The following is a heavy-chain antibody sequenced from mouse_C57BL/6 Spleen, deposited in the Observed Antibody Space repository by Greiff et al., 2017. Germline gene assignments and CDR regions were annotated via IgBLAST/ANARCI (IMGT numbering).Heavy chain of an antibody. CDR3: ARDQRYFDV. V-gene: IGHV5-16*01. CDR2: INYDGSST. CDR1: GFTFSDYY. J-gene: IGHJ1*03. Sequence: EVMLVESEGGLVQPGSSMKLSRTASGFTFSDYYMAWVRQVPEKGLEWVANINYDGSSTYYLDSLKSRFIISRDNAKNILYLQMSSLKSEDTATYYCARDQRYFDVWGTGTTVTVSS.